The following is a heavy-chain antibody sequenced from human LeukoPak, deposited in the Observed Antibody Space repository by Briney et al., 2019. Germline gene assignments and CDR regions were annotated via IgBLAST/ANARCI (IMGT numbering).Heavy chain of an antibody. J-gene: IGHJ5*02. CDR1: GDTVSSNSAA. CDR3: ANFYLDT. D-gene: IGHD2/OR15-2a*01. CDR2: TYFRSKWYN. Sequence: SQTLSLTCAISGDTVSSNSAAWNWIRQSPSRGLEWLGRTYFRSKWYNDHAESLKGRISINPDTSKNQFSLHLNSVNPEDTAVYYCANFYLDTWSQGSLVTVSS. V-gene: IGHV6-1*01.